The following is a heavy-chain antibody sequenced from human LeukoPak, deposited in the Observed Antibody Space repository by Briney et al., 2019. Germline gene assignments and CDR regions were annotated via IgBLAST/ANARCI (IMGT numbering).Heavy chain of an antibody. CDR2: INKDGSEE. Sequence: PGGSLRLSCAASGFTLSSYLMSWVSQAPGRGLGWVASINKDGSEETYLNSVKGRFTVSRDNAKNPLFLQLNSLRGDDTAVYYCARSNPNRNALDLWGQGTMVTISS. J-gene: IGHJ3*01. CDR3: ARSNPNRNALDL. CDR1: GFTLSSYL. D-gene: IGHD1-14*01. V-gene: IGHV3-7*01.